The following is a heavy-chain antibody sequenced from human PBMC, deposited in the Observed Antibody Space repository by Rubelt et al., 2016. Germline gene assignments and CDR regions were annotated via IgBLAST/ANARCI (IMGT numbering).Heavy chain of an antibody. Sequence: QVQLVQSGAEVKKPGASVKVSCKASGYTFTGYYIHWVRQAPGQGLEWMGWINAGNDNTKYSQKFQGRVTITRDTSASIAYMELGSLGSEDTAVYYCARDKSLADWGQGTLVTVSS. V-gene: IGHV1-3*01. CDR3: ARDKSLAD. J-gene: IGHJ4*02. CDR2: INAGNDNT. CDR1: GYTFTGYY.